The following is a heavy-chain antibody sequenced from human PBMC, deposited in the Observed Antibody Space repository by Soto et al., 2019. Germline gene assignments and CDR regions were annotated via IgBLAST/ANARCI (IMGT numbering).Heavy chain of an antibody. D-gene: IGHD3-3*01. Sequence: QLQLQESGPGLVKPSETLSLTCTVSGGSISSSSYYWGWIRQPPGKGLEWIGSIYYSGSTYYNPSLKGRVTISVDTSKNQCSLKLSSVTAADTAVYYCARLPAAKGYYDFWSGYYKAYYYYMDVWGKGTTVTVSS. V-gene: IGHV4-39*01. CDR3: ARLPAAKGYYDFWSGYYKAYYYYMDV. CDR2: IYYSGST. J-gene: IGHJ6*03. CDR1: GGSISSSSYY.